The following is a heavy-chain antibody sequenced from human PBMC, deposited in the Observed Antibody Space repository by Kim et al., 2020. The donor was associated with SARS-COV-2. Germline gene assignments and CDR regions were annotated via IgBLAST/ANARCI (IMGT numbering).Heavy chain of an antibody. J-gene: IGHJ4*02. D-gene: IGHD3-10*01. CDR3: ARDSYYGSGSYHY. Sequence: YADSVKGRFTISRDNSKNTLYLQMNSLRAEDTAVYYCARDSYYGSGSYHYWGQGTLVTVSS. V-gene: IGHV3-53*01.